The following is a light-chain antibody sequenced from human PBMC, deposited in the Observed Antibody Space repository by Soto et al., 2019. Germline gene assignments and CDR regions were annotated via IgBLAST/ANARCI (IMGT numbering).Light chain of an antibody. CDR2: DAS. CDR3: QQYHSLPRP. Sequence: DIQMTQSPSSLSASVGDRVTITCQASQDISKYLNWYQQKPGKAPKLLIYDASNLQIGVPSRFTGSRSGTDFTFTISSLQPEDIATYYCQQYHSLPRPFGQGTKVDIK. V-gene: IGKV1-33*01. J-gene: IGKJ1*01. CDR1: QDISKY.